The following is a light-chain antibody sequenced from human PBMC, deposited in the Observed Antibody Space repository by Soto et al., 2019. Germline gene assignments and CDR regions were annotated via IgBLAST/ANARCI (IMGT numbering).Light chain of an antibody. Sequence: QLVLTQPPSVSGAPGQRVTISCTGSSSNIGAGYDVHWYRQLPGTAPKLLIYGNSNRPSGVPDRFSGSKSGTSASLAITGLQAEDEAGYYCQSYDSSLSGSVFGGGTKLTVL. CDR3: QSYDSSLSGSV. CDR1: SSNIGAGYD. J-gene: IGLJ2*01. V-gene: IGLV1-40*01. CDR2: GNS.